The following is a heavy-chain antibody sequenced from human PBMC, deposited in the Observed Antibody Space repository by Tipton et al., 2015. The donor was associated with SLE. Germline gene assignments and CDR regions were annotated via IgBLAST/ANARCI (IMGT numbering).Heavy chain of an antibody. V-gene: IGHV3-23*01. CDR1: GFTFRHHA. CDR2: ISASGDTT. J-gene: IGHJ4*02. Sequence: SLRLSCATSGFTFRHHAMTWVRKAQGKGLEWVSSISASGDTTYSANSVQGRFTLSRDNSQNTVFLQMSGLRVEDTAIYYFARDDGTHFVVIPNTLGDFFDSWGQGTQVTVSS. CDR3: ARDDGTHFVVIPNTLGDFFDS. D-gene: IGHD2-2*01.